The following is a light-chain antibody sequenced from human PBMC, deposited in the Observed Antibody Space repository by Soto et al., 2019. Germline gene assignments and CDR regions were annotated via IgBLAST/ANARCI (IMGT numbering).Light chain of an antibody. CDR2: QDN. CDR1: KLGDKF. Sequence: SYELTQPPSVSVSPGQTATLSCSGDKLGDKFACWYQQKPGQSPELVIYQDNKRPSGIPERFSGSNSGNTATLTIAETRAMDEADYFCQAWGSGNMVFGGGTKVTVL. V-gene: IGLV3-1*01. CDR3: QAWGSGNMV. J-gene: IGLJ3*02.